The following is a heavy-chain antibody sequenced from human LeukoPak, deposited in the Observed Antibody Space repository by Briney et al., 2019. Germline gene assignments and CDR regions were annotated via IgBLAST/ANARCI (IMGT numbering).Heavy chain of an antibody. D-gene: IGHD6-13*01. V-gene: IGHV1-18*01. CDR3: ARASSSWFIPQFDP. Sequence: GASVKVSCKASGYTFTSYGISWVRQAPGQGLEWRGWISAYNGNTNYAQKLQGRVPMTTDTSTSTAYMELRSLRSDDTAVYYCARASSSWFIPQFDPWGQGTLVTVCS. J-gene: IGHJ5*02. CDR2: ISAYNGNT. CDR1: GYTFTSYG.